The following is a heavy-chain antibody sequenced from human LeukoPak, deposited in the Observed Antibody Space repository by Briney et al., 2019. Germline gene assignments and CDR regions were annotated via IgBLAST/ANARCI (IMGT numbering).Heavy chain of an antibody. CDR1: GFTFSSYS. V-gene: IGHV3-21*01. CDR2: ISSGSTYI. CDR3: ARDIGPIAVAGTGDY. Sequence: GGSLRLSCAASGFTFSSYSMNWVRQAPGKGLEWVSSISSGSTYIYYADSMKGRFTISRDNAKNSLYLQMNSLRAEDTAAYYCARDIGPIAVAGTGDYWGQGTLVTVSS. J-gene: IGHJ4*02. D-gene: IGHD6-19*01.